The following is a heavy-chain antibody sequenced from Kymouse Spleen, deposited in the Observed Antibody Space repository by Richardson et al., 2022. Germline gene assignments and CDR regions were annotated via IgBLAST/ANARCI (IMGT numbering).Heavy chain of an antibody. CDR3: ARGRITGTTSWYFDL. CDR2: INHSGST. D-gene: IGHD1-7*01. Sequence: QVQLQQWGAGLLKPSETLSLTCAVYGGSFSGYYWSWIRQPPGKGLEWIGEINHSGSTNYNPSLKSRVTISVDTSKNQFSLKLSSVTAADTAVYYCARGRITGTTSWYFDLWGRGTLVTVSS. V-gene: IGHV4-34*01. J-gene: IGHJ2*01. CDR1: GGSFSGYY.